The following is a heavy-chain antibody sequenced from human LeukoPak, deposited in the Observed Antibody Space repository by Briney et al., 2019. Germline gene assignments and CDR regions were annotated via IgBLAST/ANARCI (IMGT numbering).Heavy chain of an antibody. J-gene: IGHJ4*02. D-gene: IGHD6-19*01. V-gene: IGHV4-59*01. CDR3: ARSVGVAGKRTVTDY. CDR2: LYNGGTT. CDR1: GGSIKNYY. Sequence: KPSETLSLTCTLSGGSIKNYYGRWLRLPPGKGLEWLGCLYNGGTTNYNPSLKRRVSISVDTSTNQFSLNLNSVTAADTAVYYCARSVGVAGKRTVTDYWGRGTLVTVSS.